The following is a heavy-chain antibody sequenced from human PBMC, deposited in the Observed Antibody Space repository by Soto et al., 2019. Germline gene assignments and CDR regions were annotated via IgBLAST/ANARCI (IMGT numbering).Heavy chain of an antibody. CDR1: GGSVSSGSYY. D-gene: IGHD3-10*01. V-gene: IGHV4-61*01. J-gene: IGHJ6*02. Sequence: SQTMSLTCTVFGGSVSSGSYYRSWIRKPPGKGLEWIGYIYYSGSTNYTPSLKSRVTISVDTSKNQFSLKLSSVTAADTAGYYCARRPPSMVRGVIYGMDVWGQGTTVTV. CDR2: IYYSGST. CDR3: ARRPPSMVRGVIYGMDV.